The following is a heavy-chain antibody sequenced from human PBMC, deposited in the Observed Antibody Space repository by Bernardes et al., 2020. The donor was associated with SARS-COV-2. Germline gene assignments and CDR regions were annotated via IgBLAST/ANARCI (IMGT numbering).Heavy chain of an antibody. D-gene: IGHD3-22*01. CDR3: AREGSEYYDSGGYYLDY. V-gene: IGHV3-30-3*01. CDR1: GFPFSNYA. CDR2: ISYDGTTK. Sequence: GGSLRLSCAASGFPFSNYAMHWVRRAPGKGLEWLAIISYDGTTKYNADSVKGRFTISRDNAKNSLYLQMNSLRAEDTAVYYCAREGSEYYDSGGYYLDYWGQG. J-gene: IGHJ4*02.